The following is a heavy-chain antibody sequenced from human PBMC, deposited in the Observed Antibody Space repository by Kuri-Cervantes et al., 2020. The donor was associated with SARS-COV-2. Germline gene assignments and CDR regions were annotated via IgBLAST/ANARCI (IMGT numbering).Heavy chain of an antibody. D-gene: IGHD4-11*01. Sequence: SGPTLVKPTQTLTLTCTFSGFSFTSGSLGVGWIRQPPGKALEWLALIYWDDDKRYGPSLNTRLSISKDTSKDQVVLTMTNMDPVDTATYYCVRIRAATVIADYWGQGTLVTVSS. V-gene: IGHV2-5*05. CDR1: GFSFTSGSLG. J-gene: IGHJ4*02. CDR3: VRIRAATVIADY. CDR2: IYWDDDK.